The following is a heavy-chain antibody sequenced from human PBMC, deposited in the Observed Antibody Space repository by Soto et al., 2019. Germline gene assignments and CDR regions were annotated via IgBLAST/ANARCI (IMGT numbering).Heavy chain of an antibody. V-gene: IGHV3-23*01. J-gene: IGHJ4*02. D-gene: IGHD2-15*01. CDR1: GFTLSNHA. CDR3: AKGSGSGYGTPADS. Sequence: GGSLRLSCAASGFTLSNHAMSWVRQAPGKGLEWVSTLSGSGAGKYYADSVKGRFTISRDTSQNTLYLQMNSLRAEDTAVYYCAKGSGSGYGTPADSWGQGTLVTVS. CDR2: LSGSGAGK.